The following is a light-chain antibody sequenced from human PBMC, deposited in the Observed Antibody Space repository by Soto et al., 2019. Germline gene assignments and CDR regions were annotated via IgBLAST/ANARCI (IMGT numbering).Light chain of an antibody. Sequence: QSVLTQPPSASGTPGQRVTISCSGSSSNIGSNTVNWYQQLPGTAPKLLIYSINHRPSGVPDLFSGSKSGTSASLAISGLQSEDEADYYCAAWDDSLNGYVFGTGTKLTVL. CDR1: SSNIGSNT. J-gene: IGLJ1*01. CDR2: SIN. V-gene: IGLV1-44*01. CDR3: AAWDDSLNGYV.